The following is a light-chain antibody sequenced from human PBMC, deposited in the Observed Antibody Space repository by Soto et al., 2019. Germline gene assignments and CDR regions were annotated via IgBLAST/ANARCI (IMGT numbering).Light chain of an antibody. Sequence: EIVMTQSPATLSVSPGERATLSCRASQSVSNNLAWYQKKPGQAPRLLIYGASTRATGVPARFSGSGSGTEFSLTISSLQSEDFAVYYCQQGANWSPFTFGQGTRLEIK. CDR1: QSVSNN. CDR2: GAS. V-gene: IGKV3-15*01. J-gene: IGKJ5*01. CDR3: QQGANWSPFT.